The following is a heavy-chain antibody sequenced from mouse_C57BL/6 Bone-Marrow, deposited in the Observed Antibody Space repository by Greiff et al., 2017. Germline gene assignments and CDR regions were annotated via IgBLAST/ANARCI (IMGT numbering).Heavy chain of an antibody. D-gene: IGHD2-3*01. J-gene: IGHJ3*01. Sequence: VQLQQPGAELVKPGASVKLSCKASGYTFTSYGISWVKQRTGQGLEWIGEIYPRSGNTYYNEKFKGKATLTADKSSSTAYMELRSLTSEDSAVYFCARSYDGGYSFGFAYWGQGTLVTVSA. CDR3: ARSYDGGYSFGFAY. CDR2: IYPRSGNT. CDR1: GYTFTSYG. V-gene: IGHV1-81*01.